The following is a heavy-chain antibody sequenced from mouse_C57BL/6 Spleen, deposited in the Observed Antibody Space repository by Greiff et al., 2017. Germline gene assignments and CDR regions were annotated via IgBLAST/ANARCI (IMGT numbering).Heavy chain of an antibody. J-gene: IGHJ4*01. D-gene: IGHD1-1*01. V-gene: IGHV1-80*01. CDR1: GYAFSSYW. CDR2: FYPGDGDI. CDR3: ARSTTVVATDYAMDY. Sequence: QVQLQQSGAELVKPGASVKISCKASGYAFSSYWMNWVKQRPGQGLEWIGQFYPGDGDINYNGQFKGKATLTADKSSSTAYMQLSSLTSEDAAVYFCARSTTVVATDYAMDYWGQGTSVTVSS.